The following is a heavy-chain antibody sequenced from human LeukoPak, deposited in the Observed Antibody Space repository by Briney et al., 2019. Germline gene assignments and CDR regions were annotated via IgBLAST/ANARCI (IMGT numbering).Heavy chain of an antibody. J-gene: IGHJ4*02. V-gene: IGHV3-23*01. Sequence: GGSLRLSCAASGFTFSGYAMSWVRQVPGKGLEWVSAISGSGGSTYYADSVKGRFTISRDNSKTTLYLQMNSLRAEDTAVYYCVKTDKLSSGWYRNFDYWGQGTLVTVSS. CDR2: ISGSGGST. D-gene: IGHD6-19*01. CDR1: GFTFSGYA. CDR3: VKTDKLSSGWYRNFDY.